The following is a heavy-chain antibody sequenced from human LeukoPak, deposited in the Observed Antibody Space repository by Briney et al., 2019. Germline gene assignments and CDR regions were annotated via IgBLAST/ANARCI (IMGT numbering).Heavy chain of an antibody. CDR1: GFTFTSYG. CDR2: IWYDGSNK. CDR3: ARDPIAAVRFDY. D-gene: IGHD6-13*01. J-gene: IGHJ4*02. Sequence: GGSLRLSCAASGFTFTSYGMHWVRQAPGKGLEWVAVIWYDGSNKYYADSVKGRFIISRDNSKNTLYLQMNSLRAEDTAVYYCARDPIAAVRFDYWGQGTLVTVSS. V-gene: IGHV3-33*01.